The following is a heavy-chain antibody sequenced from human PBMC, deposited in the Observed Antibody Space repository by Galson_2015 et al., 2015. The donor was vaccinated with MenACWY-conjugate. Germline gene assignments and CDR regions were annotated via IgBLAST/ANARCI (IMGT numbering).Heavy chain of an antibody. CDR1: GFTFSNYA. CDR2: ISGSGDTT. CDR3: VKDKVPMARIRRDEY. D-gene: IGHD5-24*01. J-gene: IGHJ4*02. V-gene: IGHV3-23*01. Sequence: LRLSCAASGFTFSNYALSWVRQAPGKGLEWVTGISGSGDTTSYADSVKGRFTISRDNSKNTLYLQMNSLRAEDTAVYYYVKDKVPMARIRRDEYWGQGTLVTVSS.